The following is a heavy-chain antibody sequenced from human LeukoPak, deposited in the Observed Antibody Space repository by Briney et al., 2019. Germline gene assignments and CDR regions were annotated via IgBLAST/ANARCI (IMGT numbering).Heavy chain of an antibody. CDR1: GGTFSSYA. D-gene: IGHD3-10*01. Sequence: SVKVSCKASGGTFSSYAISWARQAPGQGLEWMGRIIPILGIANYAQKFQGRVTITADKSTSTAYMELSSLRSEDTAVYYCARDPGPSMVRGVTDAFDIWGQGTMVTASS. J-gene: IGHJ3*02. CDR3: ARDPGPSMVRGVTDAFDI. CDR2: IIPILGIA. V-gene: IGHV1-69*04.